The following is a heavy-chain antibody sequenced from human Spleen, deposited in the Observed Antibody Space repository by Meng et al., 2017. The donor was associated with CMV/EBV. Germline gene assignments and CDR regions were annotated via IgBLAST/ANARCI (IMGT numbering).Heavy chain of an antibody. CDR1: GGSISSYY. V-gene: IGHV4-59*12. Sequence: SETLSLTCTVSGGSISSYYWSWIRQPPGKGLEWIGYIYYSGSTKYNPSLKSRVTISVDTSKNQFSLKLSSVTAADTAVYYCARGRRRIAAADTYYYYGMDVWGQGTTVTVSS. J-gene: IGHJ6*02. CDR2: IYYSGST. CDR3: ARGRRRIAAADTYYYYGMDV. D-gene: IGHD6-13*01.